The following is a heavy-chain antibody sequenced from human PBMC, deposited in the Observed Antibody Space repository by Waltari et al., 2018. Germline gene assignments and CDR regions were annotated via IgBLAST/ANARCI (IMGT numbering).Heavy chain of an antibody. CDR2: ISAYNGNT. D-gene: IGHD5-18*01. V-gene: IGHV1-18*01. CDR3: ARLVRGYSYEGTYWYFDL. CDR1: GYTFTSYG. Sequence: QVQLVQSGAEVKKPGASVKVSCKASGYTFTSYGISWVRQAPGQGLEWMGWISAYNGNTNYAQKLQGRVTMTTDTSTSTAYMELRSLRSDDTAVYYCARLVRGYSYEGTYWYFDLWGRGTLVTVSS. J-gene: IGHJ2*01.